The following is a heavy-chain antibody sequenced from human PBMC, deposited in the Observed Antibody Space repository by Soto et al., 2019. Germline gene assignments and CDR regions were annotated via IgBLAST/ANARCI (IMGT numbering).Heavy chain of an antibody. CDR1: GFTFDDYA. CDR3: AKSPSLGYCSGGSCSPFDY. Sequence: EVQLVESGGGLVQPGRSLRLSCAASGFTFDDYAMHWVRQAPGKGLEWVSGISWNSGSIGYADSVKGLFSISRDNAKNPLYLQMNILRAEVTAFYYCAKSPSLGYCSGGSCSPFDYWGQGTLVTVSS. CDR2: ISWNSGSI. J-gene: IGHJ4*02. D-gene: IGHD2-15*01. V-gene: IGHV3-9*01.